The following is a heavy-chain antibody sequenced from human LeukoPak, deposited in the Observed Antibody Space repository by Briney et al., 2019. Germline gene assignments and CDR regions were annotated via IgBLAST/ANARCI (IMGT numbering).Heavy chain of an antibody. J-gene: IGHJ6*03. D-gene: IGHD1-26*01. CDR3: ARAGVVGATNYYYMDV. CDR2: ISAYNGNT. Sequence: GASVKVSCKASGYTFISYGISWVRQAPGQGLEWMGWISAYNGNTNYAQKLQGRVTTTTDTSTSTAYMELRSLRSDDTAVYYCARAGVVGATNYYYMDVWGKGTTVTVSS. CDR1: GYTFISYG. V-gene: IGHV1-18*01.